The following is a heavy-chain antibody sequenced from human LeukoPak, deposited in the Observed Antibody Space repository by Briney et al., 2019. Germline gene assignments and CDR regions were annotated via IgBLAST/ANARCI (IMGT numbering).Heavy chain of an antibody. D-gene: IGHD6-13*01. J-gene: IGHJ3*02. CDR1: GYTFTSYY. V-gene: IGHV1-46*01. CDR2: INPSGGST. Sequence: GASVKVSCKASGYTFTSYYMHWVRQAPGQGLEWMGIINPSGGSTSYAQKFQGRVTMTRDMSTSTVYMELSRLRSDDTAVYYCARDSSSYDAFDIWGQGTMVTVSS. CDR3: ARDSSSYDAFDI.